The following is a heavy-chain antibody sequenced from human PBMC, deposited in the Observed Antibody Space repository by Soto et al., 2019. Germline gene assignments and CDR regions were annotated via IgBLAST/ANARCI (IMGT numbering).Heavy chain of an antibody. CDR2: IGGGDDDR. V-gene: IGHV3-23*01. CDR3: AKDRMDHNSVWYPFDT. J-gene: IGHJ3*02. Sequence: XGSLILSCSASGFTFNTFAITWVRQAPGKGMEWVSSIGGGDDDRFYADSVKGRFTISRDNSKHMVFLQMNSLRAEDTAIYYCAKDRMDHNSVWYPFDTWGQGKMVTVSS. CDR1: GFTFNTFA. D-gene: IGHD2-15*01.